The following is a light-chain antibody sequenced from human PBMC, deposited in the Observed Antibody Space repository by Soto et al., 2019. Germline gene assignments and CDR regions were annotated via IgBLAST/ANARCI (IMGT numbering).Light chain of an antibody. V-gene: IGKV1-5*01. CDR3: QQYNSYSKT. Sequence: DVQMTQSTSTLSASVGDRLAITWRASQSISSWLAWYQQKPGKAPKLLIYDASSLESGVPSRFSGSGSGTEFTLTISSLQPDDFATYYCQQYNSYSKTFGQGTKVAIK. CDR1: QSISSW. CDR2: DAS. J-gene: IGKJ1*01.